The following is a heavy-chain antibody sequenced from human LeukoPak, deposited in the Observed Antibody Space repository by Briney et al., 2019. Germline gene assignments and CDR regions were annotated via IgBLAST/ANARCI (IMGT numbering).Heavy chain of an antibody. Sequence: PSETLSLTCAVYGGSFSGYYWSWIRQPPGKGLEWIGEVNHSGSTNYNPSLKSRVTISVDTSKNQFSLKLSSVTAADTAVYYCARVVMDTARGYFDYWGQGTLVTVSS. D-gene: IGHD5-18*01. CDR3: ARVVMDTARGYFDY. CDR1: GGSFSGYY. J-gene: IGHJ4*02. CDR2: VNHSGST. V-gene: IGHV4-34*01.